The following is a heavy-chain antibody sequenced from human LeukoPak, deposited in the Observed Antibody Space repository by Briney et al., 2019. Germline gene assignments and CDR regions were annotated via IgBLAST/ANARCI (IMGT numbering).Heavy chain of an antibody. CDR2: IFYSGTT. Sequence: SETLSLTCTVSDYSISSGIYYWAWIRQPPGKGLEWIGTIFYSGTTFYNPFLKSRVTISVDTSKNQFSLKVNSVTAADTAVYYCARNTWTDADNWFDPWGQGSLVTVSS. CDR1: DYSISSGIYY. J-gene: IGHJ5*02. V-gene: IGHV4-39*01. CDR3: ARNTWTDADNWFDP. D-gene: IGHD1-1*01.